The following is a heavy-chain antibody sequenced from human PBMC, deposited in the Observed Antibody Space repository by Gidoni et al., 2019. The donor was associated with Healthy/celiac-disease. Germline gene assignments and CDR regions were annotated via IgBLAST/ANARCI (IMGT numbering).Heavy chain of an antibody. CDR2: ISYDGSNK. Sequence: QVQLVESGGGVVPPGRSLRLSCAASGFTFSSYAMHWVRQAPGKGLAWVAVISYDGSNKYYADSVKGRFTISRDNSKNTLYLQMNSLRAEDTAVYYCARVVRRWELLFDAFDIWGQGTMVTVSS. CDR1: GFTFSSYA. V-gene: IGHV3-30-3*01. J-gene: IGHJ3*02. D-gene: IGHD1-26*01. CDR3: ARVVRRWELLFDAFDI.